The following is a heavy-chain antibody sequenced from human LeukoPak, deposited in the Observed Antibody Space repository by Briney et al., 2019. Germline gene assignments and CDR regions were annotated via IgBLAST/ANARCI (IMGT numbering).Heavy chain of an antibody. D-gene: IGHD3-22*01. CDR1: GFTFSDYY. V-gene: IGHV3-11*01. J-gene: IGHJ6*03. CDR3: ARASDYYDSSGTNYYYYYMDV. Sequence: KTGGSLRLSCATSGFTFSDYYMTWIRQAQGRGLEWLSYISRSGSTIYYADSVKGRFTISRDNAKNSLYLQMDSLRADDTAVYYCARASDYYDSSGTNYYYYYMDVWGNGTTVTVSS. CDR2: ISRSGSTI.